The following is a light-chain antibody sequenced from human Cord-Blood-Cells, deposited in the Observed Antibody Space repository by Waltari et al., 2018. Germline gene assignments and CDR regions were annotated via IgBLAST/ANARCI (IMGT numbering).Light chain of an antibody. V-gene: IGLV2-8*01. CDR1: SSDVGGYNY. CDR2: EVS. CDR3: SSYAGSNRV. J-gene: IGLJ1*01. Sequence: QSALTQPPSASGSPGQSVTISCTGTSSDVGGYNYVSWYQQHPGKAPKLMIYEVSKRPSGVPDRFSGSKSGNTASLTVSGLQAEDEADYDCSSYAGSNRVFGTGTKVTVL.